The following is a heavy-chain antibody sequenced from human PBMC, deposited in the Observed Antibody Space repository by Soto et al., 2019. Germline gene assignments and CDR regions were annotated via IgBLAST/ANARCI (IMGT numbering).Heavy chain of an antibody. D-gene: IGHD5-12*01. V-gene: IGHV4-59*01. J-gene: IGHJ4*02. CDR3: ARWLRPYYFDY. CDR1: GASISSYY. CDR2: IYYSGST. Sequence: SVTLSLTCTISGASISSYYWIWIRQPPGKGLEWIGYIYYSGSTNYNPSLKSRVTISVDTSKNQFSLKLSSVTAADTAVYYCARWLRPYYFDYWGQGTPVTVS.